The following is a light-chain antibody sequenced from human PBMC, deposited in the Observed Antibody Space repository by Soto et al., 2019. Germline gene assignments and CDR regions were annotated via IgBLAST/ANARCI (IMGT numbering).Light chain of an antibody. J-gene: IGLJ2*01. CDR1: SSDVGGYNY. V-gene: IGLV2-14*01. CDR3: TSFARDISIV. Sequence: QSALTQPASVSGSPGQSITISCTGTSSDVGGYNYVSWYQQHPGKAPKLMIYEVSNRPSGVSNRFSGSKSGNAASLTISGLQAEDEADYYCTSFARDISIVFGGGTKLTVL. CDR2: EVS.